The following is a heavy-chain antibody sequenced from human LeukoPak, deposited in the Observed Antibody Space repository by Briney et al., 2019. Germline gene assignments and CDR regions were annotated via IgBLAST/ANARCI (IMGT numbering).Heavy chain of an antibody. J-gene: IGHJ5*02. CDR1: GGSISSGGYY. CDR3: ARQYCSSTSCYTTGWFDP. V-gene: IGHV4-31*03. D-gene: IGHD2-2*02. Sequence: PSETLSLTCTVSGGSISSGGYYWSWIRQHPGKGLEWIGYIYYSGSTYYNPSLESRVTISVDTSKNQFSLKLSSVTAADTAVYYCARQYCSSTSCYTTGWFDPWGQGTLVTVSS. CDR2: IYYSGST.